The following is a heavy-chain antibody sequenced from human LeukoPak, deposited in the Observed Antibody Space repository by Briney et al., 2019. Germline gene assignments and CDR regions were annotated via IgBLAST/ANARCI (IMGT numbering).Heavy chain of an antibody. CDR3: AKDVESSGWPEPYNWFDP. D-gene: IGHD6-19*01. CDR2: ISGDGGST. CDR1: GFTFDDYA. V-gene: IGHV3-43*02. J-gene: IGHJ5*02. Sequence: GGSLRLSCAASGFTFDDYAMRWVRQAPGKGLEWVSLISGDGGSTYYADSVKGRFTFSRDNSKNSLYLQMNSLRTEDTALYYCAKDVESSGWPEPYNWFDPWGQGTLVTVSS.